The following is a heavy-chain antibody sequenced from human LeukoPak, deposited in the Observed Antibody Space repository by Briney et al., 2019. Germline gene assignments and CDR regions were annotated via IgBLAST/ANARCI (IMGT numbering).Heavy chain of an antibody. Sequence: GGSLRLSCVSSGFSFGNYTMSWVRQAPGKGLEWVSSISGSGGSTHYADSVKGRFTISRDKTKNTLYLQMNSLRAEDTAVYYCAKSAYYDASGYYREYYFDYWGQGTLVTVSA. CDR3: AKSAYYDASGYYREYYFDY. CDR2: ISGSGGST. D-gene: IGHD3-22*01. V-gene: IGHV3-23*01. J-gene: IGHJ4*02. CDR1: GFSFGNYT.